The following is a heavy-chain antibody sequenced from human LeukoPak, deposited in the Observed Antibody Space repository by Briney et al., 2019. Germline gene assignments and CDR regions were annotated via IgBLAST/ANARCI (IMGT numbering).Heavy chain of an antibody. V-gene: IGHV3-23*01. CDR2: ISGSGGST. Sequence: PGGSLRLSCAASGFTFSSYAMSWVRQAPGEGLEWVSAISGSGGSTYYADSVKGRFTISRDNSKNTLYLQMNSLRAEDTAVYYCAKTRLMYCSSTSCSRGSWFDPWGQGTLVTVSS. J-gene: IGHJ5*02. D-gene: IGHD2-2*01. CDR3: AKTRLMYCSSTSCSRGSWFDP. CDR1: GFTFSSYA.